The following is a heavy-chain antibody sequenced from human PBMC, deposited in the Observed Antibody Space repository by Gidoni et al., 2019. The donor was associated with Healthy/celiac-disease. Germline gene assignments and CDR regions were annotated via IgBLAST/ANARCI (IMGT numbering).Heavy chain of an antibody. CDR3: AREGCSSTSCRGSYYMDV. CDR2: IWYDGSNK. D-gene: IGHD2-2*01. CDR1: GFTFRSYG. Sequence: QVQLVESGGGVVQPGRSLRLSCDASGFTFRSYGMPWVRQAPGKGLEWVAVIWYDGSNKYYADSVKGRFTISRDNSKNTLYLQMNSLRAEDTAVYYCAREGCSSTSCRGSYYMDVWGKGTTVTVSS. J-gene: IGHJ6*03. V-gene: IGHV3-33*01.